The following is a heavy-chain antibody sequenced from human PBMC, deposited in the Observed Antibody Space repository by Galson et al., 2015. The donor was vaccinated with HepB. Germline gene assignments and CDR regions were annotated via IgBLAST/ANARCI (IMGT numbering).Heavy chain of an antibody. CDR2: ISINGATI. J-gene: IGHJ3*02. CDR3: ATTKFGSGAYWTFDI. D-gene: IGHD4/OR15-4a*01. Sequence: SLRLSCAASDSTFSSYTVNWVRQTPGKGLQWVSYISINGATIHYADSVKGRFTIARDNAKNTMWLQMDSLRAEDTAVYYCATTKFGSGAYWTFDIWGQGTLVTVSS. CDR1: DSTFSSYT. V-gene: IGHV3-48*04.